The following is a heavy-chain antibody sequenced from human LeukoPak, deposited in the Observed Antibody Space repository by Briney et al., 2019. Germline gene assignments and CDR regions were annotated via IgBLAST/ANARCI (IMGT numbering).Heavy chain of an antibody. V-gene: IGHV3-23*01. D-gene: IGHD6-19*01. Sequence: GGCLRLSCAGSGFSFNTYAMTWVRQAPGMGLESVSAISGSGGYTYYADSVKGRFTISRDNSKNTLYLQMNSLRAEDTAIYYCAKAEGKNPTGGRWLDWGQGTLVTVSS. J-gene: IGHJ4*02. CDR2: ISGSGGYT. CDR3: AKAEGKNPTGGRWLD. CDR1: GFSFNTYA.